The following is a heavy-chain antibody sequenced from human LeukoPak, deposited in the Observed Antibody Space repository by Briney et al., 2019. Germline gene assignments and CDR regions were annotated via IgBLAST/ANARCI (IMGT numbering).Heavy chain of an antibody. CDR1: GFTLSSYG. CDR3: AKGSWDMIVVVITYFDY. V-gene: IGHV3-23*01. CDR2: ISGSGGST. D-gene: IGHD3-22*01. J-gene: IGHJ4*02. Sequence: PGGSLRLSCAASGFTLSSYGMSWVRQAPGKGLEWVSAISGSGGSTYYADSVKGRFTISRDNSKNTLYLQMNSLRAEDTAVYYCAKGSWDMIVVVITYFDYWGQGTLVTVSS.